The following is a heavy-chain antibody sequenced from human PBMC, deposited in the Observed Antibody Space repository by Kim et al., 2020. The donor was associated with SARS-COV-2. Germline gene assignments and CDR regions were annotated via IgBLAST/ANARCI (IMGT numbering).Heavy chain of an antibody. CDR2: ISGSGGTT. CDR1: GFTFSSYA. V-gene: IGHV3-23*01. J-gene: IGHJ4*02. CDR3: AKGDCGSDSCYTTDS. Sequence: GGSLRLSCAASGFTFSSYAMSWVRQAPGKGLEWVSIISGSGGTTHYADSVKGRFTISRDNSKNTLYLQMNSLRAEDTAIYYCAKGDCGSDSCYTTDSWGRGTLVTVSS. D-gene: IGHD2-2*02.